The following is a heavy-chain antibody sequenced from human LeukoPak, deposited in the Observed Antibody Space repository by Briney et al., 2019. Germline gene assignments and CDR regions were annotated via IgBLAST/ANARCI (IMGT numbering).Heavy chain of an antibody. CDR1: GGSISSYY. V-gene: IGHV4-59*01. D-gene: IGHD6-13*01. CDR2: IYYSGST. J-gene: IGHJ3*02. Sequence: SETLSLTCTVSGGSISSYYWSWIRQPPGKGLEWIGYIYYSGSTNYSPSLKSRVTISVDTSKNQFSLKLSSVTAADTAVYYCARGSSSWYGNAFDIWGQGTMVTVSS. CDR3: ARGSSSWYGNAFDI.